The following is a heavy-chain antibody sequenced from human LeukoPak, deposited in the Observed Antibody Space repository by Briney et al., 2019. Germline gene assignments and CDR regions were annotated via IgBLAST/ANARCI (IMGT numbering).Heavy chain of an antibody. CDR2: IYTSGTT. D-gene: IGHD1-26*01. CDR3: ARASSGTYYYFDP. CDR1: GGSISSYY. V-gene: IGHV4-4*07. J-gene: IGHJ4*02. Sequence: SETLSLTCTVSGGSISSYYWNWIRQPAGKGLEWIGRIYTSGTTTYNPSLKSRVIMSVETSKNQFSLKLSSVTAADTAVCYCARASSGTYYYFDPWGQGTLVTVSS.